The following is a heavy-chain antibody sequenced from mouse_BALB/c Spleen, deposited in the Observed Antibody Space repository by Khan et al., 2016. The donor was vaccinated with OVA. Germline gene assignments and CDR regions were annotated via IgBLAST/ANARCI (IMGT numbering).Heavy chain of an antibody. CDR1: GYTFTSYW. J-gene: IGHJ4*01. D-gene: IGHD1-1*01. Sequence: DLVKPGASVKLSCKASGYTFTSYWINWIKQRPGQGLEWVGRIDPGSGSTSYNEMFKDKTTLSVDTSSSTAYIQLISLSYEDSADYFCARANCYSSGLYAMDYWGQGTSVTVSS. CDR3: ARANCYSSGLYAMDY. V-gene: IGHV1S41*01. CDR2: IDPGSGST.